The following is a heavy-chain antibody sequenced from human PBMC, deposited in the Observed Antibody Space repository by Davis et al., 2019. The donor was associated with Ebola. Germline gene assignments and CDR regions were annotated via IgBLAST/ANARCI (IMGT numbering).Heavy chain of an antibody. CDR2: IYYSGST. J-gene: IGHJ6*02. CDR1: GGSISSYY. V-gene: IGHV4-59*01. D-gene: IGHD3-3*01. CDR3: ARVVGYFGVVINYGMDV. Sequence: MPSETLSLTCTVSGGSISSYYWSWIRQPPGKGLEWIGYIYYSGSTNYNPSLKSRVTISVDTSKNQFSLKLSSVTAADTAVYYCARVVGYFGVVINYGMDVWGQGTTVTVSS.